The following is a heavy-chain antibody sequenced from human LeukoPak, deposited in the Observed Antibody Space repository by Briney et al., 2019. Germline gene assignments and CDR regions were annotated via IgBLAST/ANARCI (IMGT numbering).Heavy chain of an antibody. CDR2: ISSSSSTI. CDR3: ARGVRFGELLRVY. Sequence: GGSLRLSCAASGFTFSSYSMNWVRQAPGKGLEWVSYISSSSSTIYYADSVKGRFTVSRDDAANSLYLQMTSLRAEDTAVYYCARGVRFGELLRVYWGQGTLVTVSS. V-gene: IGHV3-48*04. D-gene: IGHD3-10*01. CDR1: GFTFSSYS. J-gene: IGHJ4*02.